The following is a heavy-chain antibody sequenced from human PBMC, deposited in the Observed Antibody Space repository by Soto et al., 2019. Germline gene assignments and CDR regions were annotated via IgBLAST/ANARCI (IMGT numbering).Heavy chain of an antibody. CDR2: IYYSGNT. CDR3: AMIPVDTYMIYWSDP. J-gene: IGHJ5*01. D-gene: IGHD5-18*01. V-gene: IGHV4-61*01. Sequence: QVQLQESGPGLVKPSETLSLTCSVSGDSVTSGNYYWSWIRQPPGKGLEWIGYIYYSGNTNYSPSLKNRVTISLDTSKNQFSLDLSSVTAADTAVYYCAMIPVDTYMIYWSDPWGQGTLVTVSS. CDR1: GDSVTSGNYY.